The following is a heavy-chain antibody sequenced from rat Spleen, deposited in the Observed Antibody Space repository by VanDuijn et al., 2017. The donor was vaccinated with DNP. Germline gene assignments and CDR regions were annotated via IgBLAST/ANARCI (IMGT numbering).Heavy chain of an antibody. CDR1: GFTFNNYW. CDR2: ITNIGGNT. D-gene: IGHD1-1*01. J-gene: IGHJ2*01. V-gene: IGHV5-31*01. Sequence: EVKLVESGGGLVQPGRSLKLSCVASGFTFNNYWMIWIRQAPGKGLEWIASITNIGGNTYYPDSVKGRFTISRVNAKSTLYLQMNSLRSEDTATYYCATHPTYYSGLNYFDYWGQGLMVTVSS. CDR3: ATHPTYYSGLNYFDY.